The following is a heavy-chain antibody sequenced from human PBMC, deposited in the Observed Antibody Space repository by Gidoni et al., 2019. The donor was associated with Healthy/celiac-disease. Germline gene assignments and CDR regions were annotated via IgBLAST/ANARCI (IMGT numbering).Heavy chain of an antibody. Sequence: EVQLLESGGGLVQPGGSLRLSCAASGFTFSSYAMSWVRQAPGKGLEWVSAISGSGGSTYYADSVKGLFTISRDNSKNTLYLQMNSLRAEDTAVYYCAKDKGHSSSWYGDDYWGQGTLVTVSS. CDR1: GFTFSSYA. D-gene: IGHD6-13*01. J-gene: IGHJ4*02. V-gene: IGHV3-23*01. CDR2: ISGSGGST. CDR3: AKDKGHSSSWYGDDY.